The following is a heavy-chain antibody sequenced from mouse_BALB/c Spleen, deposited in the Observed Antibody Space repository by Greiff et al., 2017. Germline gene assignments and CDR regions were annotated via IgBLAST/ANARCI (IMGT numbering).Heavy chain of an antibody. CDR2: ISSGGSYT. CDR1: GFTFSSYA. Sequence: DVMLVESGGGLVKPGGSLKLSCAASGFTFSSYAMSWVRQSPEKRLEWVAEISSGGSYTYYPDTVTGRFTISRDNAKNTLYLEMSSLRSEDTAMYYCARDPSSYAMDYWGQGTSVTVSS. V-gene: IGHV5-9-4*01. J-gene: IGHJ4*01. CDR3: ARDPSSYAMDY.